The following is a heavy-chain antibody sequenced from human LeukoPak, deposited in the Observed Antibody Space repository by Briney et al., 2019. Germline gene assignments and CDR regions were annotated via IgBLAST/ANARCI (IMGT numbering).Heavy chain of an antibody. CDR3: ASAITMVRGVTAFDY. D-gene: IGHD3-10*01. J-gene: IGHJ4*02. CDR2: INPNSGGT. Sequence: ASVKVSCKASGYTFTGYYMHWVRQAPGQGLEWMGRINPNSGGTNYAQKFQGRVTMTRDTSISTAYMELSRLRFDDTAVYYCASAITMVRGVTAFDYWGQGTLVTVSS. V-gene: IGHV1-2*06. CDR1: GYTFTGYY.